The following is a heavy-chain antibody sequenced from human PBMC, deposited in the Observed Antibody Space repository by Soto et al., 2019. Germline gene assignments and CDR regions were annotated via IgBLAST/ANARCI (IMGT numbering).Heavy chain of an antibody. CDR3: ASLIAGMVRDYYYMDV. V-gene: IGHV1-18*01. Sequence: ASVKVSCKASGYTFTSYGISWVRQAPGQGLEWMGWISAYNGNTNYAQKLQGRVTMTTDTSTSPAYMELRSLRSDDTAVYYCASLIAGMVRDYYYMDVWGKGTTVTVSS. CDR2: ISAYNGNT. D-gene: IGHD3-10*01. J-gene: IGHJ6*03. CDR1: GYTFTSYG.